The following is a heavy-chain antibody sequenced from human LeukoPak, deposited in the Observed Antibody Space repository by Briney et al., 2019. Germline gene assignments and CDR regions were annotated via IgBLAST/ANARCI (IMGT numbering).Heavy chain of an antibody. D-gene: IGHD6-19*01. V-gene: IGHV3-7*03. CDR1: GLTFSSYW. Sequence: PGGSLRLSCAASGLTFSSYWMNSVRQAPEKGLEWVTIIKQDGSEEHYVDSVKGRFTISRDNAKNSVYLQMNSLRAEDTAMYYCAGGTGWLIDYWGQGALVTVSS. CDR3: AGGTGWLIDY. CDR2: IKQDGSEE. J-gene: IGHJ4*02.